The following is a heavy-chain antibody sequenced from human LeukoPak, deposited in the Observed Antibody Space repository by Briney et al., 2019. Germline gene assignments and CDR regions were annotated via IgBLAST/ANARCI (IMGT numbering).Heavy chain of an antibody. CDR3: ARQTTVTTQSDY. Sequence: GESLRISFQGSGSIFTSYWISWVRQMPGKGLEWMGRIDPIDSYTNYSPSFQGHVTFSVDKSISTAYLQWSSLKASDTAMYYCARQTTVTTQSDYWGQGTLVTVSS. D-gene: IGHD4-17*01. J-gene: IGHJ4*02. CDR2: IDPIDSYT. CDR1: GSIFTSYW. V-gene: IGHV5-10-1*01.